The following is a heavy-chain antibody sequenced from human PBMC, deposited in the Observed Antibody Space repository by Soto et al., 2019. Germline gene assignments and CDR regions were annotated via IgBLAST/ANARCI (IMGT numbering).Heavy chain of an antibody. V-gene: IGHV4-59*01. CDR3: ARDSGFIPSEAFDL. CDR1: GGSISTYY. D-gene: IGHD5-12*01. Sequence: QVQLQESGPGLVKPSETLSLICTVSGGSISTYYWSWIRQPPGRGLEWIGYIHKAENTNYNPSLKRGATIAVDTSKNSFFLKLNSVTAADTAICYCARDSGFIPSEAFDLWGQGTVVTVSS. J-gene: IGHJ3*01. CDR2: IHKAENT.